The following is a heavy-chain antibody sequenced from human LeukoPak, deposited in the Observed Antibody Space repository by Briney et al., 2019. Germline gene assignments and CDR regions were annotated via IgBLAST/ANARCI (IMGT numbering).Heavy chain of an antibody. CDR3: ARDWLPYYRSGAALDP. Sequence: GASVKVSCKASGYTSSSYGINWVRQAPGQGLEWMGWISVYLGKTEYAQKFLDRVTMTTDTSTSTAYMEMRSLRSDDTAVYYCARDWLPYYRSGAALDPWGQGTLVTVSS. D-gene: IGHD3-10*01. CDR2: ISVYLGKT. J-gene: IGHJ5*02. V-gene: IGHV1-18*04. CDR1: GYTSSSYG.